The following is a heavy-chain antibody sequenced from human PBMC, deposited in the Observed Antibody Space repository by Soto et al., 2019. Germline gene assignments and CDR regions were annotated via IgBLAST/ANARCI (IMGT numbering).Heavy chain of an antibody. V-gene: IGHV4-30-2*01. CDR3: ASPSKEYSYGYDY. J-gene: IGHJ4*02. CDR1: GGSISSGGYS. D-gene: IGHD5-18*01. Sequence: PSETLSLTCAVSGGSISSGGYSWIWIRQPPGKGLEWIGYIYHSGSTYYNPSLKSRVTISVDRSKNQFSLKLSSVTAADTAVYYCASPSKEYSYGYDYWGQGTLVTVSS. CDR2: IYHSGST.